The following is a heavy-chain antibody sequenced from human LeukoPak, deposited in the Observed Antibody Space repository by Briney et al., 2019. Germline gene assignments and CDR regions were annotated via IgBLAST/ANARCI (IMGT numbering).Heavy chain of an antibody. J-gene: IGHJ5*02. CDR2: INHSGST. V-gene: IGHV4-34*01. D-gene: IGHD3-22*01. CDR1: GGSFSGYY. CDR3: ARGVPNYYDSSGYTVWFDP. Sequence: LETLSLTCAVYGGSFSGYYWSWIRQPPGKGLEWIGEINHSGSTNYNPSLKSRVTISVDTSKNQFSLKLSSVTAADTAVYYCARGVPNYYDSSGYTVWFDPWGQGTLVTVSS.